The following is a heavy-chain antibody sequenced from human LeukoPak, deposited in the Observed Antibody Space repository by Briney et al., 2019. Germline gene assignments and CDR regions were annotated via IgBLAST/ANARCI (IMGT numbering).Heavy chain of an antibody. CDR1: GDSFSSYY. J-gene: IGHJ3*02. CDR2: IYYSGST. D-gene: IGHD4-17*01. V-gene: IGHV4-59*01. CDR3: AREMTTVTHHAFDI. Sequence: SETLSLTCSVSGDSFSSYYWTWIRQPAGKGLEWIGYIYYSGSTNYNPSLKSRVTISVDTSKNQFSLKLSSVTAADTAVYYCAREMTTVTHHAFDIWGQGTMVTVSS.